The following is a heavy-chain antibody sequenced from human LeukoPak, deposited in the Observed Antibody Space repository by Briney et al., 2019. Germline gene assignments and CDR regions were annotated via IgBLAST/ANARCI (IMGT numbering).Heavy chain of an antibody. CDR1: GGSISSHY. CDR3: ARGGFGVVISPFDY. J-gene: IGHJ4*02. CDR2: IYYSGST. V-gene: IGHV4-59*11. Sequence: SETLSLTCTVSGGSISSHYWSWIRQPPGKGLEWIGYIYYSGSTNYNPSLKSRVTISVDTSKNQFSLKLGSVTAAGTAVYYCARGGFGVVISPFDYWGQGTLVTVSS. D-gene: IGHD3-3*01.